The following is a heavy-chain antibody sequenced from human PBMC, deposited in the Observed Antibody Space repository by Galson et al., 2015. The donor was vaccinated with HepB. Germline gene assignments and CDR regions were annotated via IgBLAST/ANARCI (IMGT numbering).Heavy chain of an antibody. CDR3: ARARVVGATRRLYLYYYYYGMDV. V-gene: IGHV4-34*01. Sequence: LSLTCAVYGGSFSGYYWSWIRPPPGKGLEWIGEINHSGSTNYNPSLKSRVTISVDTSKNQFSLKLSSVTAADTAVYYCARARVVGATRRLYLYYYYYGMDVWGQGTTVTVSS. CDR1: GGSFSGYY. J-gene: IGHJ6*02. CDR2: INHSGST. D-gene: IGHD1-26*01.